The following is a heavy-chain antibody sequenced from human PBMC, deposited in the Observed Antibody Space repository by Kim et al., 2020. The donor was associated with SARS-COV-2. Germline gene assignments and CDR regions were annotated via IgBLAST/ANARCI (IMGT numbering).Heavy chain of an antibody. V-gene: IGHV4-39*01. CDR2: IFYSGPT. CDR3: AIRFPAGNVIDP. D-gene: IGHD6-13*01. CDR1: GGSISSPSHY. Sequence: SETLSLTCTVSGGSISSPSHYWGWVRQPPGKGLEWIGSIFYSGPTYYNPSLKGRGSISVDTSKNQYSLKLYSMTAADTAVYYCAIRFPAGNVIDPWGQG. J-gene: IGHJ5*02.